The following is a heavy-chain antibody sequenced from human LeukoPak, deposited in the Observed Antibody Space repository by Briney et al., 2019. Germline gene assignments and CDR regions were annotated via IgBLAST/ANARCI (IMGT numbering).Heavy chain of an antibody. CDR1: GFTFSSYE. V-gene: IGHV3-48*03. CDR2: ISSSGSTI. D-gene: IGHD5-18*01. J-gene: IGHJ4*02. Sequence: PGGSLRLSCAASGFTFSSYEMNWVRQAAGKGLEWVSYISSSGSTIYYADSVKGRFTISRDNAKNSLYLQMNSLRAEDTAVYYCARGGIQLWSAFDYWGQGTLVTVSS. CDR3: ARGGIQLWSAFDY.